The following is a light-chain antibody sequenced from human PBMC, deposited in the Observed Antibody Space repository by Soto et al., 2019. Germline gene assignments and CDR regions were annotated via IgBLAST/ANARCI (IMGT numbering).Light chain of an antibody. J-gene: IGLJ3*02. CDR3: SSYAGSYILAV. Sequence: QSALAQPRSVSGSPGQSVTLSCTGNSSDVGGYDFVSWYQQYPGKAPKLIIYDVTKRTSGVPDRFSGSKSGNSASLTISGLQAEDEADYYCSSYAGSYILAVFGGGTKLTVL. CDR1: SSDVGGYDF. V-gene: IGLV2-11*01. CDR2: DVT.